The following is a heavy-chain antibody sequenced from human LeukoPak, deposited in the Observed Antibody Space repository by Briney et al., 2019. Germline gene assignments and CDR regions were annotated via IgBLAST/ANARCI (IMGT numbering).Heavy chain of an antibody. Sequence: GGSLRLSCAASGFTFNTYGMNWVRQAPGKGLEWVSSVSSSSNYIYYADSVKGRFTVSRDNAKNSLYLQMNSLRAEDTAVYYCARGVGGNPYYYYYGMDVWGQGTSVTVSS. CDR3: ARGVGGNPYYYYYGMDV. V-gene: IGHV3-21*01. CDR1: GFTFNTYG. J-gene: IGHJ6*02. D-gene: IGHD4-23*01. CDR2: VSSSSNYI.